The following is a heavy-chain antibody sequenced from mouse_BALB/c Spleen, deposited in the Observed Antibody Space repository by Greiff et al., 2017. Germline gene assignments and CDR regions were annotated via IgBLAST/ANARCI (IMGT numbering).Heavy chain of an antibody. CDR2: INPDSSTI. CDR3: ARGWDGNYAVAY. J-gene: IGHJ3*01. D-gene: IGHD2-1*01. CDR1: GFAFSRYW. V-gene: IGHV4-1*02. Sequence: EVKLLASGGGLVQPGGSLKLSCAASGFAFSRYWLSWVRQAPGKGLEWIGEINPDSSTINYTPSLKDKFIISRDNAKNTLYLQMSKVRSEDTALYYCARGWDGNYAVAYGGKGTLVTGSA.